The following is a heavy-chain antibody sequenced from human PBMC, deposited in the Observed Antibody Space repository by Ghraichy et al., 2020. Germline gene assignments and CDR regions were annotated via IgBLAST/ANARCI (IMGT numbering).Heavy chain of an antibody. CDR3: ARHRANIWSGQYYYYGMDV. CDR2: INHSGST. Sequence: SETLSLTCAVYGGSFSGYYWSWIRQPPGKGLEWIGEINHSGSTNYNPSLKSRVTISVDTSKNQFSLKLSSVTAADTAVYYCARHRANIWSGQYYYYGMDVWSQGTTVTVSS. CDR1: GGSFSGYY. V-gene: IGHV4-34*01. D-gene: IGHD3-3*01. J-gene: IGHJ6*02.